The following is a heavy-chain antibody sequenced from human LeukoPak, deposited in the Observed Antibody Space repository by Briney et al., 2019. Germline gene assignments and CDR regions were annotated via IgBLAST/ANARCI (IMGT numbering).Heavy chain of an antibody. Sequence: GGSLRLSCAASGFTFGSYAMHWVRQAPGKGLEWVAVIWYDGSNKYYADSVKGRFTISRGNSKNTLYLQMNSLRAEDTAVYYCARNLLLWPHYYYYGMDVWGQGTTVTVSS. V-gene: IGHV3-33*08. CDR1: GFTFGSYA. J-gene: IGHJ6*02. CDR2: IWYDGSNK. CDR3: ARNLLLWPHYYYYGMDV. D-gene: IGHD2-2*01.